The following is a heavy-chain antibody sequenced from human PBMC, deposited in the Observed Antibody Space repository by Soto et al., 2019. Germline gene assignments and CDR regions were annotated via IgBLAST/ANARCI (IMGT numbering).Heavy chain of an antibody. D-gene: IGHD5-18*01. V-gene: IGHV1-2*04. J-gene: IGHJ4*02. Sequence: ASVKVSCKASGYTFTGYYMHWVRQAPGQGLEWMGWINPNSGGTNYAQKFQGWVTMTRDTSISTAYMELSRLRSDDTAVYYCARASGLIGYTFDYWGQGTLVTVSS. CDR2: INPNSGGT. CDR1: GYTFTGYY. CDR3: ARASGLIGYTFDY.